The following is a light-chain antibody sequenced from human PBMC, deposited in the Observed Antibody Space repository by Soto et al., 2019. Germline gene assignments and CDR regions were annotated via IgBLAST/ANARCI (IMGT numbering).Light chain of an antibody. CDR3: QQFHNWPRT. V-gene: IGKV1-12*01. J-gene: IGKJ1*01. Sequence: DIQMTQSPSSVSASVGDRVTITCRASQTISSWLAWYQQKPGKAPKLLIYAASSLQSGVPSRFSGSGSGTDFTLTITSLQSEDFAVYYCQQFHNWPRTFGQGTKVDIK. CDR2: AAS. CDR1: QTISSW.